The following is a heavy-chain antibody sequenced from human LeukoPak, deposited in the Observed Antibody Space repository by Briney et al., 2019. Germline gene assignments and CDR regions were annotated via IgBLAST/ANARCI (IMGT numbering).Heavy chain of an antibody. CDR3: AKDLARWELLVDY. CDR1: GFTFSSYG. V-gene: IGHV3-30*18. CDR2: ISYDGSNK. Sequence: GRSLRLSCAASGFTFSSYGMHWVRKAPGKGLEWVAVISYDGSNKYYADSVKGRFTISRDNSKNTLYLQMNSLRAEDTAVYYCAKDLARWELLVDYWGQGTLVTVSS. D-gene: IGHD1-26*01. J-gene: IGHJ4*02.